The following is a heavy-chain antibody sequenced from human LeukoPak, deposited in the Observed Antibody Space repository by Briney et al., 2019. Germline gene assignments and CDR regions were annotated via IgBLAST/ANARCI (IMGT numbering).Heavy chain of an antibody. V-gene: IGHV3-21*01. J-gene: IGHJ4*02. Sequence: PGGSLRLSCAASGFTFSSYTMNWVRQAPGKGLEWVSSITSSSSYIFYADSVKGRFTISRDNAKNSLYLQMNSLRDEDTAVYFCAREFRRITTFGVATIFDYWGQGTLVTVSS. CDR1: GFTFSSYT. D-gene: IGHD3-3*01. CDR3: AREFRRITTFGVATIFDY. CDR2: ITSSSSYI.